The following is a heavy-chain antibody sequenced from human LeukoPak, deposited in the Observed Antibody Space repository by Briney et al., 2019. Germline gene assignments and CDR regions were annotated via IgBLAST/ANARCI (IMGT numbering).Heavy chain of an antibody. CDR2: IIPISGSA. CDR3: ARGTRTLEAAPFDY. D-gene: IGHD2-15*01. V-gene: IGHV1-69*01. J-gene: IGHJ4*02. Sequence: SVKVSCKASGGIFSDYLINWVRQAPGQGLEWIGGIIPISGSAYSAQKFRGRLTITADESTATAYMELSSLTSEDTAVFYCARGTRTLEAAPFDYWGQGTLVTVSS. CDR1: GGIFSDYL.